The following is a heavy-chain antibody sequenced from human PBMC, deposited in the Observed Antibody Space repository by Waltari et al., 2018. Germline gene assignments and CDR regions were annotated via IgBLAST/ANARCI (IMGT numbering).Heavy chain of an antibody. CDR2: ISSSSSYI. CDR1: GFTFSSYS. D-gene: IGHD3-10*01. CDR3: AREGKGYGMDV. J-gene: IGHJ6*02. V-gene: IGHV3-21*01. Sequence: EVQLVESGGGLVKPGGSLRLSCAASGFTFSSYSMNWVRQATGKGLEWVSSISSSSSYIYYADSVKGRFTISRDNAKNSLYLQMNSLRAEDTAVYYCAREGKGYGMDVWGQGTTVTVSS.